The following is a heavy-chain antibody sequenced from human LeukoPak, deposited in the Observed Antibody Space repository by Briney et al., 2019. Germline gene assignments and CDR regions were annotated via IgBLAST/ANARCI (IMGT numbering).Heavy chain of an antibody. V-gene: IGHV4-30-4*07. CDR2: IYYSGST. J-gene: IGHJ4*02. CDR1: GGSFSGYS. Sequence: SETLSLTCAVYGGSFSGYSWSWIRQPPGKGLEWIGYIYYSGSTYYNPSLKSRVTISVDTSKNQFSLKLSSVTAADTAVYYCASRLLWSQGTLVTVSS. D-gene: IGHD3-10*01. CDR3: ASRLL.